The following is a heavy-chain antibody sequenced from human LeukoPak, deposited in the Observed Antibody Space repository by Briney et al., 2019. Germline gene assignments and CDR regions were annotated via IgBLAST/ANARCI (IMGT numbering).Heavy chain of an antibody. D-gene: IGHD1-26*01. CDR3: ARGAIVGATLSAFDI. CDR2: ISGNGGST. CDR1: GFTFSSYV. V-gene: IGHV3-64*01. Sequence: PGGSLRLPCAASGFTFSSYVMHWVRQAPGKGLEYVSAISGNGGSTYYANSVKGRFTISRDNSKNTLYLQMGSLRAEDMAVYYCARGAIVGATLSAFDIWGQGTMVTVSS. J-gene: IGHJ3*02.